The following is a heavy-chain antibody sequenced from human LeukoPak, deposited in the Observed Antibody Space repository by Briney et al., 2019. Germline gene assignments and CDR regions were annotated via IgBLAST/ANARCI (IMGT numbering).Heavy chain of an antibody. CDR2: MSGSGGST. CDR1: GFTFSSYA. D-gene: IGHD2/OR15-2a*01. V-gene: IGHV3-23*01. J-gene: IGHJ6*02. Sequence: GGSLRLSCAASGFTFSSYAMSWVRQAPGKGLEWVSAMSGSGGSTYYADSVKGRFTISRDNSKNTLYLQMNSLRAEDTAVYYCAKKYRTSRANTAHHMDVWGQGTPVTVSS. CDR3: AKKYRTSRANTAHHMDV.